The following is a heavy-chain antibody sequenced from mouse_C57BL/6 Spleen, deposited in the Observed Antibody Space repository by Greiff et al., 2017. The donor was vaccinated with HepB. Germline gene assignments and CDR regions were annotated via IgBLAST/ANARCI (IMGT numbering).Heavy chain of an antibody. Sequence: EVNVVESEGGLVQPGSSMKLSCTASGFTFSDYYMAWVRQVPEKGLEWVANINYDGSSTYYLDSLKSRFIISRDNAKNILYLQMSSLKSEDTATYYCARDGSSMDYWGQGTSVTVSS. CDR3: ARDGSSMDY. J-gene: IGHJ4*01. CDR1: GFTFSDYY. V-gene: IGHV5-16*01. CDR2: INYDGSST.